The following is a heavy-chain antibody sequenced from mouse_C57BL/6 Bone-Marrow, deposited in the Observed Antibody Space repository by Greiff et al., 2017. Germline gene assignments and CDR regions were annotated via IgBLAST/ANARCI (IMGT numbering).Heavy chain of an antibody. CDR2: IYPGTGST. CDR3: SSDGYPIWYFDV. J-gene: IGHJ1*03. D-gene: IGHD2-3*01. Sequence: QVQLQQPGAELVKPGASVKMSCKASGYTFTSYWITWVKQRPGHGLEWIGDIYPGTGSTNYNEKFKSKAILTVDTSSSTAYMQLSSLTSEASAVYYCSSDGYPIWYFDVWGTGTTVTVSS. V-gene: IGHV1-55*01. CDR1: GYTFTSYW.